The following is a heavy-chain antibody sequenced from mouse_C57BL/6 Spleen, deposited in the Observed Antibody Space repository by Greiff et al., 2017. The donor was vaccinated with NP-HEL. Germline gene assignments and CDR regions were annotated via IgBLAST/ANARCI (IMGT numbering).Heavy chain of an antibody. CDR3: AIYYDYELFAY. CDR2: INPNNGGT. V-gene: IGHV1-26*01. CDR1: GYTFTDYY. D-gene: IGHD2-4*01. J-gene: IGHJ3*01. Sequence: EVQLQQSGPELVKPGASVKISCKASGYTFTDYYMNWVKQSHGKSLEWIGDINPNNGGTSYNQKFKGKATLTVDKSSSTAYMELRSLTSEDSAVYYCAIYYDYELFAYWGQGTLVTVSA.